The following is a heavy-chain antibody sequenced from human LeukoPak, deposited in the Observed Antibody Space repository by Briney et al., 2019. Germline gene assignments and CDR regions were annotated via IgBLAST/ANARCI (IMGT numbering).Heavy chain of an antibody. V-gene: IGHV3-21*01. D-gene: IGHD2-2*01. Sequence: GGSLRLSCAASGFTFSSYSMNWVRQAPGKGLEWVSSISSSSSYIYYADSVKGRFTISRDNAKNSLYLQMNSLRAEDTAVYYCAREWGPAAAPYGMDVWGQGTTVTVSS. CDR3: AREWGPAAAPYGMDV. CDR2: ISSSSSYI. CDR1: GFTFSSYS. J-gene: IGHJ6*02.